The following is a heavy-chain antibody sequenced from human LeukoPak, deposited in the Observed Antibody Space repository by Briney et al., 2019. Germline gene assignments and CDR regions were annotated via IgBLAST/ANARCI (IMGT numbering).Heavy chain of an antibody. CDR1: GFTFCSYG. CDR3: ARGTLPYYYDSSGIFDY. D-gene: IGHD3-22*01. CDR2: IWYDGSNK. Sequence: GGSLRLSCAASGFTFCSYGMHWVRQAPGKGLEWVAVIWYDGSNKYYADSVKGRFTISRDNSKNTLYLQMNSLRAEDTAVYYCARGTLPYYYDSSGIFDYWGQGTLVTVSS. J-gene: IGHJ4*02. V-gene: IGHV3-33*01.